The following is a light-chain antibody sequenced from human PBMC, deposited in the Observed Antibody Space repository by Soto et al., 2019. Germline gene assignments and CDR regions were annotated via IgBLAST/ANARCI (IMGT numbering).Light chain of an antibody. CDR3: QQCAGSACT. Sequence: DIVLTQSPGTLSLSPGESATLSCKASESVYINSFAWYQQKPRQPPRLLISVASTRATGIPDQFLGRGSGTDFLLNINRLEVEELGVYYCQQCAGSACTFGPWTRGDVK. CDR1: ESVYINS. V-gene: IGKV3-20*01. J-gene: IGKJ3*01. CDR2: VAS.